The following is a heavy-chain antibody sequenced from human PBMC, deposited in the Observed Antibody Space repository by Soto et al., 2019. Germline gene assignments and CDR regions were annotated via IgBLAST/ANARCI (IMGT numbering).Heavy chain of an antibody. CDR1: GFTFSSYA. D-gene: IGHD3-22*01. Sequence: PGGSLRLSCAASGFTFSSYAMSWVRQAPGKGLEWVSAISGSGGSTYYADSVKGRFTISRDNSKNTLYLQMNSLRAEDTAVYYCAKVQYYYDSSGYYYLDYWGQGTLVTVSS. CDR2: ISGSGGST. J-gene: IGHJ4*02. CDR3: AKVQYYYDSSGYYYLDY. V-gene: IGHV3-23*01.